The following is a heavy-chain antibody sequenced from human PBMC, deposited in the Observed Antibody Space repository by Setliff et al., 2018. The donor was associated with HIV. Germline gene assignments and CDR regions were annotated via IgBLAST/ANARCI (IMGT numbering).Heavy chain of an antibody. Sequence: GGSLRLSCAASGFTFSTYWMSWVRQAPGEGPEWVANIQRDGSEKNYVDSVKGRFTISRDNAKNSLYLQWRSLTPSDSALYYCARQRPPGYSSPYTIEYWGQGTLVTVSS. D-gene: IGHD6-13*01. CDR1: GFTFSTYW. J-gene: IGHJ4*02. V-gene: IGHV3-7*03. CDR3: ARQRPPGYSSPYTIEY. CDR2: IQRDGSEK.